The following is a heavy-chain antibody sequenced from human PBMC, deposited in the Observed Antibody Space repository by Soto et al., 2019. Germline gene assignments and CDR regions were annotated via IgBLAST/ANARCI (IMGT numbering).Heavy chain of an antibody. CDR3: ARIPMVRGIFWFDP. D-gene: IGHD3-10*01. V-gene: IGHV4-30-4*01. CDR2: IYYSGST. Sequence: SETLSLTCTVSGGSISSGDYYWSWIRQPPGKGLEWIGYIYYSGSTYYNPSLKSRVTISVDTSKNQFSLKLSSVTAADTAVYYCARIPMVRGIFWFDPWGQGTLVTVSS. CDR1: GGSISSGDYY. J-gene: IGHJ5*02.